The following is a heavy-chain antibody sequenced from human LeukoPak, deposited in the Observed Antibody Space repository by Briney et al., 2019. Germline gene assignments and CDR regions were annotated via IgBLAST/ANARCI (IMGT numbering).Heavy chain of an antibody. Sequence: ASVKVSCKASGYTFTDYYLHWVRQAPGQGLEWLAWISPKSGGTNYAQKFQGRVALTRDTSITTAHMELSRLKSDGTAVYYCARGRDSGSRTYYFDYWGQGTLVTVSS. CDR3: ARGRDSGSRTYYFDY. V-gene: IGHV1-2*02. CDR2: ISPKSGGT. D-gene: IGHD1-26*01. CDR1: GYTFTDYY. J-gene: IGHJ4*02.